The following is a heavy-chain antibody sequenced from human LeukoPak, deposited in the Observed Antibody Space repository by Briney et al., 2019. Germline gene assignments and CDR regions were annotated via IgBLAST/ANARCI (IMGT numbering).Heavy chain of an antibody. CDR1: GFTFSSYG. V-gene: IGHV3-30*02. Sequence: GGPLRLSCAASGFTFSSYGMHWVRQAPGKGLEWVAFIRYDGSNKYYADSVKGRFTISRDNSKNTLYLQMNSLRAEDTAVYYCAKDRSQLTAVAGTYTDYWGRGTLVTVSS. J-gene: IGHJ4*02. D-gene: IGHD6-19*01. CDR3: AKDRSQLTAVAGTYTDY. CDR2: IRYDGSNK.